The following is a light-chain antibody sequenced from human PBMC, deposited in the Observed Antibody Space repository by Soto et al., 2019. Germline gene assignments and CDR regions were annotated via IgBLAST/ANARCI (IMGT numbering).Light chain of an antibody. CDR2: GAS. J-gene: IGKJ2*01. CDR3: QQYRKPTPYT. Sequence: EIVLTQSPGTLSLSPGERATLSCRASQKIRSDYLAWFQQRPGLAPRLLIYGASKRASGIPDRFTGSGSGTDFVLTINRLEPEDFAVYYCQQYRKPTPYTFGQGTKLEI. CDR1: QKIRSDY. V-gene: IGKV3-20*01.